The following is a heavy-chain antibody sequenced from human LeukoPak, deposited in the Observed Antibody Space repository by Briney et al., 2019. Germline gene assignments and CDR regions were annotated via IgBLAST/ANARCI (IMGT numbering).Heavy chain of an antibody. CDR2: ISGSGGST. CDR1: GFTFSDYY. V-gene: IGHV3-23*01. Sequence: PGGSLRLSCAASGFTFSDYYMSWVRQAPGKGLEWVSAISGSGGSTYYADSVKGRFTISRDNSKNTLYLQMNSLRAEDTAVYYCAKGVSGWYSYFDYWGQGTLVTVSS. D-gene: IGHD6-19*01. CDR3: AKGVSGWYSYFDY. J-gene: IGHJ4*02.